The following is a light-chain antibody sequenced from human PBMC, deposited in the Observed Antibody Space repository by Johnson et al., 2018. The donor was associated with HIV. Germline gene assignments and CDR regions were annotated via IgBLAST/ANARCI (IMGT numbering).Light chain of an antibody. J-gene: IGLJ1*01. Sequence: QSVLTQPPSVSAAPGQKVTISCSGSSSNIGNNYVSWYQQVPGTAPKLLIYDNDKRPSGIPDRFSGSKSGASATLGITGLQTGDEANYYCGTWDNSAAVVFGSGTKVTVL. CDR1: SSNIGNNY. CDR2: DND. CDR3: GTWDNSAAVV. V-gene: IGLV1-51*01.